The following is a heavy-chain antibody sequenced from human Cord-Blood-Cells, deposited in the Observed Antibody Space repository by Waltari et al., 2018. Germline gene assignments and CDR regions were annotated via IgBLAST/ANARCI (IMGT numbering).Heavy chain of an antibody. Sequence: QVQLQESGPGLVKPSETLSLTCAVSGYSISRGYSWGWIRQPPGKGLEWIGSIYHSGSTYYNPSLKSRVTISVDTSKNQFSLKLSSVTAADTAVYYCAREWFGELYYFDYWGQGTLVTVSS. V-gene: IGHV4-38-2*02. CDR1: GYSISRGYS. CDR2: IYHSGST. D-gene: IGHD3-10*01. J-gene: IGHJ4*02. CDR3: AREWFGELYYFDY.